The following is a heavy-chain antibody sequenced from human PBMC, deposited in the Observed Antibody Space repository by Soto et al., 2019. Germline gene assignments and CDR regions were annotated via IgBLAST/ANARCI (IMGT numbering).Heavy chain of an antibody. D-gene: IGHD3-10*01. CDR1: GFTFSSYA. CDR3: ERESRLYYYGSHSEAVDI. J-gene: IGHJ3*02. CDR2: ISTTSSYI. Sequence: GGSLRLSCSASGFTFSSYAMSWVRQAPGKGLEWVSAISTTSSYIFYADSVKGRFTISRDNAKNSLYLQMNSLRAEDTAVYYGERESRLYYYGSHSEAVDIWGTGTL. V-gene: IGHV3-21*01.